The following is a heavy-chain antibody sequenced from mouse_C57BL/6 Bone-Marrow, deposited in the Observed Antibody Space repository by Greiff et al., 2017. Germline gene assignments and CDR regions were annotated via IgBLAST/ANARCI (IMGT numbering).Heavy chain of an antibody. V-gene: IGHV1-69*01. J-gene: IGHJ1*03. CDR3: ARSTTVVATGWYLDV. CDR2: IDPSDSYT. CDR1: GYTFTSYW. D-gene: IGHD1-1*01. Sequence: QVQLQQPGAELVMPGASVKLSCKASGYTFTSYWMHWVKQRPGQGLEWIGEIDPSDSYTNYNQKFKGKSTLTVDKSSSTAYMQLSSLTSEDSAVYYCARSTTVVATGWYLDVWGTGTTVTVSS.